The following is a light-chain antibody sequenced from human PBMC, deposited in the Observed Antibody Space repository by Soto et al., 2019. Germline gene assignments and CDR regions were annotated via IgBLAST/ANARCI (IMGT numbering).Light chain of an antibody. CDR3: CSYAGSYTGV. V-gene: IGLV2-11*01. CDR1: SSDVGGYNY. Sequence: QSALTQPRSVSGSPGQSVTISCTGTSSDVGGYNYVSWYQQHPGKAPKLMIYDVSKRPSGLPDRFSGSKSGNTASLTISGLQAEDEADYYCCSYAGSYTGVFGTGTKVTVL. CDR2: DVS. J-gene: IGLJ1*01.